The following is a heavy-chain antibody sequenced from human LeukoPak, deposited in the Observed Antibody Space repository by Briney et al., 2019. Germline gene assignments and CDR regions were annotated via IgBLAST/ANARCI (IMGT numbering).Heavy chain of an antibody. D-gene: IGHD6-19*01. V-gene: IGHV3-7*01. CDR1: GFTFNNYW. J-gene: IGHJ4*02. Sequence: GGSLRLSCAASGFTFNNYWMTWVRQAPGKGLEWLANIKRDGTDKYYVGSVEGRFSISRDNAKNSLFLQMSSLRAEDTAIYYCTRALYNTGWYPDYFDSWGQGTLVTVSS. CDR3: TRALYNTGWYPDYFDS. CDR2: IKRDGTDK.